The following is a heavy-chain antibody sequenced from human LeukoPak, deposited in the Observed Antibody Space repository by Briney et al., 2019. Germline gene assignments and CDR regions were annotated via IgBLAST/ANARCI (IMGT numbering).Heavy chain of an antibody. V-gene: IGHV1-18*01. D-gene: IGHD5-12*01. J-gene: IGHJ6*03. Sequence: ASVKVSCKASGYTFTSYGISWVRQAPGQGLEWMGWISAYNGNTKYAQKLQGRVNMTTDTSTSTAYMELGSLRSDDTAVYYCARERGGATGYYYYMDVWGKGTTVTVSS. CDR3: ARERGGATGYYYYMDV. CDR1: GYTFTSYG. CDR2: ISAYNGNT.